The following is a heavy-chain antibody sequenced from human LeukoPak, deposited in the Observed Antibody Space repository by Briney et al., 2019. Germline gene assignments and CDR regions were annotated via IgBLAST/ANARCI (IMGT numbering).Heavy chain of an antibody. CDR2: ISSSGSTI. Sequence: GGSLRLSCAASGFTFSNYEMNWVRQAPGKGLEWVSFISSSGSTIYYADSVKGRFTLSRDNAKNSLYLQMNSLRAEDTAVYYCARSHIVVVTATPHYGMDVWGQGTTVTVSS. V-gene: IGHV3-48*03. J-gene: IGHJ6*02. CDR1: GFTFSNYE. D-gene: IGHD2-21*02. CDR3: ARSHIVVVTATPHYGMDV.